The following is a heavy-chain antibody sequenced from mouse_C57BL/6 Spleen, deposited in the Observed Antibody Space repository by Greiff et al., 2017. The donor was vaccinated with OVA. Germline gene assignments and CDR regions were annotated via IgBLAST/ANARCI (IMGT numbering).Heavy chain of an antibody. D-gene: IGHD1-1*01. V-gene: IGHV1-81*01. CDR1: GYTFTSYG. J-gene: IGHJ1*03. CDR3: ARGDYGSSYDWYFDV. Sequence: VQLQESGAELARPGASVKLSCKASGYTFTSYGISWVKQRTGQGLEWIGEIYPRSGNTYYNEKFKGKATLTADKSSSTAYMELRSLTSEDSAVYFCARGDYGSSYDWYFDVWGTGTTVTVSS. CDR2: IYPRSGNT.